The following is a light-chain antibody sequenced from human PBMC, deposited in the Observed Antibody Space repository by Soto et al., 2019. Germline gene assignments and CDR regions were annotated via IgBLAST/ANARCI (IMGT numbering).Light chain of an antibody. J-gene: IGLJ7*01. CDR2: ENN. V-gene: IGLV1-51*02. CDR1: SSNIGNNY. Sequence: QSVLTQPPSVSAAPGQEVTISCSGSSSNIGNNYVSWYQQLPGAAPKLLIYENNKRPSGIPGRFSGSKSGTSATLGITGLQTGDEADYYCGTWDSSLSAAVLGGGTQLTVL. CDR3: GTWDSSLSAAV.